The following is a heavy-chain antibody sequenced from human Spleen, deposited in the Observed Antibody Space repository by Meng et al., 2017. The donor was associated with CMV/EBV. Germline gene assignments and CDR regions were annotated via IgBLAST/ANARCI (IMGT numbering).Heavy chain of an antibody. CDR3: ASEDNNGKSDY. J-gene: IGHJ4*02. Sequence: GESLKISCAASGFTFSDSYMIWIRQAPGKGLQWVSYISSSGSTIYYADSVKGRFTISRDNAKNSLYLQMNSLRAEDTAIYYCASEDNNGKSDYWGQGTLVTVSS. V-gene: IGHV3-11*04. D-gene: IGHD2-8*01. CDR2: ISSSGSTI. CDR1: GFTFSDSY.